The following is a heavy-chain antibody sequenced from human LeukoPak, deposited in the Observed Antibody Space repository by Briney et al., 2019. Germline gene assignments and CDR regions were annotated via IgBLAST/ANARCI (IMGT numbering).Heavy chain of an antibody. CDR2: ISGSGGST. Sequence: GGSLRLSCAASGFTFSSYAMSWVRQAPGKGLEWVSAISGSGGSTYYADSVKGRFTISRDNSKNTLYLQMNSLRAEDTAVYYCARSPGDRTYFDYWGQGTLVTVSS. CDR1: GFTFSSYA. J-gene: IGHJ4*02. D-gene: IGHD3-10*01. CDR3: ARSPGDRTYFDY. V-gene: IGHV3-23*01.